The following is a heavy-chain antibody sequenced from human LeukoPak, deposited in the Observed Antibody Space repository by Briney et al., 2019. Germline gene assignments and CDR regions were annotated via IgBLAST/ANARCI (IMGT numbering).Heavy chain of an antibody. CDR1: GFTFSSYW. V-gene: IGHV3-7*04. CDR2: IKEDGGAK. CDR3: ARNRGWQQFDY. Sequence: GGSLRLSCAASGFTFSSYWMDWVRQAPGKGLEWVANIKEDGGAKSYVDSVKGRFTTSRDNAKDSVYLQMNSLRAEDTALYYCARNRGWQQFDYWGRGTLVTVSS. D-gene: IGHD6-13*01. J-gene: IGHJ4*02.